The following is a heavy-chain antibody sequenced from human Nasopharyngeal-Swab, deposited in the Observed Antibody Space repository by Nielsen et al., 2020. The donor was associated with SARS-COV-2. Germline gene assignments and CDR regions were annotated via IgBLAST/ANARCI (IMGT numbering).Heavy chain of an antibody. J-gene: IGHJ6*02. V-gene: IGHV1-3*01. Sequence: ASAKVSCKASGYTFTSYAMHWVRQAPGQRLEWMGWINAGNGNTKYSQKFQGRVTITRDTSASTAYMELSSLRSEDTAVYYCAVGKIAAGDYYYYYGMDVWGQGTTVTVSS. D-gene: IGHD6-13*01. CDR3: AVGKIAAGDYYYYYGMDV. CDR2: INAGNGNT. CDR1: GYTFTSYA.